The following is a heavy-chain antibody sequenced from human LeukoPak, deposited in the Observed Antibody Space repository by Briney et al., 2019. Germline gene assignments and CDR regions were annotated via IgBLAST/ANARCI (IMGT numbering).Heavy chain of an antibody. J-gene: IGHJ4*01. CDR1: GFTFSSYA. V-gene: IGHV3-30-3*01. D-gene: IGHD6-19*01. CDR3: ASLNIAVAGTFDY. Sequence: GRSLRLSCAASGFTFSSYAMHWVRQAPGKGLEGVAVISYDGSNKYYADSVKGRFTISRDNSKNTLYLQMNSLRAEDTAVYYCASLNIAVAGTFDYWGQEPWSPSPQ. CDR2: ISYDGSNK.